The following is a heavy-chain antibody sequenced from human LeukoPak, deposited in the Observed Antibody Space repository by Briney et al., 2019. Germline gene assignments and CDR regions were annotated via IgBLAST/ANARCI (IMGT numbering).Heavy chain of an antibody. CDR1: GGSISSYY. CDR2: IYYSGST. J-gene: IGHJ3*02. V-gene: IGHV4-59*01. D-gene: IGHD3/OR15-3a*01. Sequence: SETLSLTCTVSGGSISSYYWSWIRQPPGKGLEWIGYIYYSGSTNYNPSLKSRVTISVDTSKNQFSLKLSSVTAADTAVYYCARDRGCAGTGTDDAFDIWGQGAMVTVSS. CDR3: ARDRGCAGTGTDDAFDI.